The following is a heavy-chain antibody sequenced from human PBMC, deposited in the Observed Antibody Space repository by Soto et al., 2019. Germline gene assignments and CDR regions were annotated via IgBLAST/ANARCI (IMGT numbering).Heavy chain of an antibody. CDR1: GFTFSSYA. Sequence: EVQLLESGGGLVQPGGSLRLSCAASGFTFSSYAMSWVRQAPGKGLEWVSAISGSGGSTYYGDSVKGRFAISRDNSKNTLYLQMNSLRAEDTAVYYCAKDLGRRQWLVPKAPKFDYWGQGTLVTVSS. CDR3: AKDLGRRQWLVPKAPKFDY. J-gene: IGHJ4*02. D-gene: IGHD6-19*01. V-gene: IGHV3-23*01. CDR2: ISGSGGST.